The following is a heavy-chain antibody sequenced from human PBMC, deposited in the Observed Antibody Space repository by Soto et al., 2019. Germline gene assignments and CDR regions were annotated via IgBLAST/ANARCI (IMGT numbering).Heavy chain of an antibody. J-gene: IGHJ3*02. CDR1: GYTLTELS. Sequence: ASVKVSCKVSGYTLTELSMHWVRQAPGKGLEWMGGFDPEDGETIYAQKFQGRVTMTEDTSTDTAYMELSSLRSEDTAVYYCATWGTKYCSGGSCYLSPTNDAFDIWGPGTMVTVSS. V-gene: IGHV1-24*01. CDR2: FDPEDGET. D-gene: IGHD2-15*01. CDR3: ATWGTKYCSGGSCYLSPTNDAFDI.